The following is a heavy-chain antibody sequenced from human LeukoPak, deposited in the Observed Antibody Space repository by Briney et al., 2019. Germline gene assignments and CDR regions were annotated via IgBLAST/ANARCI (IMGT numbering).Heavy chain of an antibody. Sequence: GGSLRLSCAASGFTFSSYAMHWVRQAPGKGLEYVSAISSNGGSTYYANSVKGRFTISRDNSKNTLYLQMGSLRAEDMAVYYCARDLCSSTSCYFDYWGQGTLVTVSS. CDR1: GFTFSSYA. CDR3: ARDLCSSTSCYFDY. V-gene: IGHV3-64*01. J-gene: IGHJ4*02. D-gene: IGHD2-2*01. CDR2: ISSNGGST.